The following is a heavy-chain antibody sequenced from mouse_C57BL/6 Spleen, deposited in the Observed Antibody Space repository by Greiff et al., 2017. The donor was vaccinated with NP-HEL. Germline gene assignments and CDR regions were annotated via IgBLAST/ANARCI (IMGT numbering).Heavy chain of an antibody. D-gene: IGHD2-2*01. J-gene: IGHJ3*01. CDR1: GYTFTDYE. CDR3: TRIGYPAWFAY. Sequence: VQLQQSGAELVRPGASVTLSCKASGYTFTDYEMHWVKQTPVHGLEWIGAIDPETGGTAYNQKFKGKAILTADKSSSTAYMELRSLTSEDSAVYYCTRIGYPAWFAYWGQGTLVPVSA. V-gene: IGHV1-15*01. CDR2: IDPETGGT.